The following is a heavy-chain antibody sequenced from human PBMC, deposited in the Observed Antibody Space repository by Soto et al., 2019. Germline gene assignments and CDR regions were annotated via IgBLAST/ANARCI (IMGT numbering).Heavy chain of an antibody. Sequence: GGSLRLSCAASGFIFSSYAMTWVRQAPGKGLEWVSSISGSGGTAYYADSVKGRFTISRDNAKNSLYLQMNSLRAEDTAVYYCASYYYDSSGYYQYYYYYGMDVWGQGTTVTVSS. CDR1: GFIFSSYA. CDR2: ISGSGGTA. CDR3: ASYYYDSSGYYQYYYYYGMDV. D-gene: IGHD3-22*01. J-gene: IGHJ6*02. V-gene: IGHV3-21*01.